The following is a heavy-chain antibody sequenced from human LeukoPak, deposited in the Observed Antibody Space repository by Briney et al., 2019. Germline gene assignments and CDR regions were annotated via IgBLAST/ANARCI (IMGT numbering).Heavy chain of an antibody. CDR1: GGSISSSSYY. J-gene: IGHJ6*02. D-gene: IGHD4-17*01. V-gene: IGHV4-39*07. CDR2: IYYSGST. CDR3: ARVGPHDYGDYYLGYYYGMDV. Sequence: SETLSLTCTVSGGSISSSSYYWGWIRQPPGKGLEWIGSIYYSGSTYYNPSLKSRVTISVDTSKNQFSLKLSSVTAADTAVYYCARVGPHDYGDYYLGYYYGMDVWGQGTTVTVSS.